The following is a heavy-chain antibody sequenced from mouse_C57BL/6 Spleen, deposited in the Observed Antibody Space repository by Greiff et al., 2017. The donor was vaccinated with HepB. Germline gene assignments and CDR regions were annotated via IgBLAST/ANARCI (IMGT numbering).Heavy chain of an antibody. CDR1: GYTFTSYW. J-gene: IGHJ2*01. CDR3: ARNDYYYGSSYDY. D-gene: IGHD1-1*01. CDR2: IYPGSGST. V-gene: IGHV1-55*01. Sequence: QVQLQQPGAELVKPGASVKMSCKASGYTFTSYWITWVKQRPGQGLEWIGDIYPGSGSTNYNEKFKSKATLTVDTSSSTAYMQLSSLTSEDSAVYYCARNDYYYGSSYDYWGQGTTLTVSS.